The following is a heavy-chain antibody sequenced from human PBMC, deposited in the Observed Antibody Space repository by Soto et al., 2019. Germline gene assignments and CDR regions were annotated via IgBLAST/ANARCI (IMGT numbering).Heavy chain of an antibody. D-gene: IGHD4-17*01. V-gene: IGHV1-69*02. J-gene: IGHJ4*02. CDR2: IIPILGIA. CDR1: GGTFSSYT. CDR3: ARAVGYGDYEDQYYFDY. Sequence: GASVKVSCKASGGTFSSYTISWVRQAPGQGLEWMGRIIPILGIANYAPKFQGRVTITADKSTSTAYMELSSLRSEDTAVYYCARAVGYGDYEDQYYFDYWGQGTLVTVSS.